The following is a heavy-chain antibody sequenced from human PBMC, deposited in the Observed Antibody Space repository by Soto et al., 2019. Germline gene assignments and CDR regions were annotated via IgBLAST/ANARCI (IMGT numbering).Heavy chain of an antibody. CDR1: GGSISSSSYY. J-gene: IGHJ6*04. V-gene: IGHV4-39*01. CDR3: ARLFYLWSGYRYVIDV. Sequence: SETLSLTCTVSGGSISSSSYYWGWIRQPPGKGLEWIGSIYYSGSTYYNPSLKSRVTISVDTSKNQFSLELTSVTAADTAVYYCARLFYLWSGYRYVIDVRGRGSSVTGSS. CDR2: IYYSGST. D-gene: IGHD3-3*01.